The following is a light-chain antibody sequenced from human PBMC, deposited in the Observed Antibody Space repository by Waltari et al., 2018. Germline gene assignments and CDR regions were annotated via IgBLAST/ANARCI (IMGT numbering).Light chain of an antibody. J-gene: IGKJ2*01. CDR1: QSVSSSY. CDR3: QQYGSPPFT. Sequence: EIVLTQSPGTLPLSPGERATVSCRASQSVSSSYLGWYQQKLGQAPRLLIYGTSNRAVGIPDRFNGSGSGTDFSLTISRLEPEDFAVYYCQQYGSPPFTFGQGTKVEMK. V-gene: IGKV3-20*01. CDR2: GTS.